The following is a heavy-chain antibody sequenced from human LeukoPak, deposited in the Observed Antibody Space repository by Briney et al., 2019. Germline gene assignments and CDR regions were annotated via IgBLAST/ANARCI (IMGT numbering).Heavy chain of an antibody. D-gene: IGHD3-10*01. Sequence: SETLSLTCTVSGGSISSYYWSWIRQPPGKGLEWIGYIYYSGSTNYNPSLKSRVTISVDTSKNQFSLKLSSVTAADTAVYYCARVYGSDYYGSGSYFGCWFDPWGQGTLVTVSS. CDR3: ARVYGSDYYGSGSYFGCWFDP. CDR2: IYYSGST. CDR1: GGSISSYY. V-gene: IGHV4-59*12. J-gene: IGHJ5*02.